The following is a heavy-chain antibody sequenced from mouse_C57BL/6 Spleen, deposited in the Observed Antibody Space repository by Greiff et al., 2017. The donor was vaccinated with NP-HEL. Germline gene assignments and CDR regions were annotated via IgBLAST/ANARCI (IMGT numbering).Heavy chain of an antibody. CDR1: GYSFTSYY. J-gene: IGHJ4*01. Sequence: QVQLQQSGPELVKPGASVKISCKASGYSFTSYYIHWVKQRPGQGLEWIGWIYPGSGNTKYNEKFKGKATLTADTSSSTAYMQLSSLTSEDSAVYYCARAYDYDEAMDYWGQGTSVTVSS. CDR2: IYPGSGNT. CDR3: ARAYDYDEAMDY. V-gene: IGHV1-66*01. D-gene: IGHD2-4*01.